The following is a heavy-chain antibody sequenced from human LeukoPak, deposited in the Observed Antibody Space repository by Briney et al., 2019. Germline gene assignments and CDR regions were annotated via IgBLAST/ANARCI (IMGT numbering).Heavy chain of an antibody. CDR3: ARDLRSGSVRFDY. V-gene: IGHV1-69*05. CDR2: IIPIFGTA. D-gene: IGHD3-10*01. Sequence: SVKVSCKASGGTFSSYAISWVRQAPGQGLEWMGGIIPIFGTANYAQKFQGRVTITTDESTSTAYMELSSLRSEDTAVYYCARDLRSGSVRFDYWGQGTLVTVSS. CDR1: GGTFSSYA. J-gene: IGHJ4*02.